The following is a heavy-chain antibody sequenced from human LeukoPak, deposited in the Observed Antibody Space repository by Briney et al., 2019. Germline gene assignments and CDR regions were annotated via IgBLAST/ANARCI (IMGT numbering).Heavy chain of an antibody. CDR3: ARGLGSSSSPYYYYYYMDV. J-gene: IGHJ6*03. D-gene: IGHD6-6*01. V-gene: IGHV1-18*01. Sequence: ASVKVSCKASGYTFTSYGISWVRQAPGQGLEWMGWISAYNGNTNYAQKLQGRVTMTTDTSTSTAYMELRSLRSDDTAVYYCARGLGSSSSPYYYYYYMDVWGKGTTVTVSS. CDR2: ISAYNGNT. CDR1: GYTFTSYG.